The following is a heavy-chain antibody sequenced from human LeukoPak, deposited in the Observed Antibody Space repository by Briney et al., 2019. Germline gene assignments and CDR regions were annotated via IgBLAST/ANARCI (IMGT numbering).Heavy chain of an antibody. CDR3: ATPESLVRNNYYYGMHV. V-gene: IGHV1-24*01. D-gene: IGHD3-10*01. Sequence: ASVKVSCKVSGYSLTKLSIHWVRQAPEKGLEWMGSIDPEDDETIYDQKFQGRVTMTEDTSTDTAYMEMSSLRSDDTAVYYCATPESLVRNNYYYGMHVWGQGTTVTVSS. J-gene: IGHJ6*02. CDR1: GYSLTKLS. CDR2: IDPEDDET.